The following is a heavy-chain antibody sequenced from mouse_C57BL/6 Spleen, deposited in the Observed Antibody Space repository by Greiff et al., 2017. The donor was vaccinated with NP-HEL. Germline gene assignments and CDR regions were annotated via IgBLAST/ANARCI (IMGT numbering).Heavy chain of an antibody. CDR1: GFTFSDYG. V-gene: IGHV5-17*01. J-gene: IGHJ4*01. CDR2: ISRGSSTI. D-gene: IGHD2-4*01. CDR3: ARYYDYDRNAMDY. Sequence: EVQGVESGGGLVKPGGSLKLSCAASGFTFSDYGMHWVRQAPEKGLEWVAYISRGSSTIYYADTVKGRFTISRDNAKNTLFLQMTSLRAEDTAMYYCARYYDYDRNAMDYWGQGTSVTVSS.